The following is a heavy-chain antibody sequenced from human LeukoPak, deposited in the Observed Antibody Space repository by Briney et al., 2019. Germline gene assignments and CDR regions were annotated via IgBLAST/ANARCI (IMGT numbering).Heavy chain of an antibody. CDR3: ARGPDYGDRLDYFDY. CDR1: GFTFTRHW. Sequence: PGGSLRLSCAASGFTFTRHWMGWVRPAPRKGLGWVASVKKDGNEYYVDSVKGRFIISRDNARNSLSLQMSSLRVEDTAIYFCARGPDYGDRLDYFDYWGQGTLVTVSS. CDR2: VKKDGNE. V-gene: IGHV3-7*01. D-gene: IGHD4-17*01. J-gene: IGHJ4*02.